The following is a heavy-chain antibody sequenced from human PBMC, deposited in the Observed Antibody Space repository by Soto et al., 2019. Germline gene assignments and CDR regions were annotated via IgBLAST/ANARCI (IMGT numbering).Heavy chain of an antibody. CDR1: GGSLSSSAYS. V-gene: IGHV4-30-2*01. CDR3: ARELLFYDSDGFSWDDAFDI. CDR2: IYQSGST. J-gene: IGHJ3*02. D-gene: IGHD3-22*01. Sequence: PSETLPLTCAVSGGSLSSSAYSWSWIRQPPGKGLEWIGFIYQSGSTYYNPSLKSRVTMSLDRPKNQFSLKLSSVTAADTAVYYCARELLFYDSDGFSWDDAFDIWGQGTMVT.